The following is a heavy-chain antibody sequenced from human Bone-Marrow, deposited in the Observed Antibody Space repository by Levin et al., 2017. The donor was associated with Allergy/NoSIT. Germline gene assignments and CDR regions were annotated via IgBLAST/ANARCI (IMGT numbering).Heavy chain of an antibody. CDR3: ARGVRYSGSATSYDY. V-gene: IGHV4-34*01. CDR2: ISHGGST. J-gene: IGHJ4*02. D-gene: IGHD3-10*01. CDR1: GGSFSGYY. Sequence: LSQTLSLTCAVYGGSFSGYYWTWIRQPPGKRLEWIGEISHGGSTHYSPSLKSPVTISVDTSKNQVSLRLSSVTAADTAVYYCARGVRYSGSATSYDYWGRGTLVTVAS.